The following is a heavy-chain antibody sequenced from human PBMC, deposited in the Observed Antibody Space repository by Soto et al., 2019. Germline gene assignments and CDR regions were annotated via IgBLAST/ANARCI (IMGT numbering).Heavy chain of an antibody. CDR1: GFTFSSYV. V-gene: IGHV3-30*18. Sequence: GGSRRRSWAASGFTFSSYVMHWVRQAPGKGLGWVAVISYDGSNKYYADSVKGRFTISRDNSKNTLYLQMNSLRAEDTAVYYCAKDRSSSWYVNGYYYYYGMDVWGQGTTVTVSS. CDR2: ISYDGSNK. D-gene: IGHD6-13*01. CDR3: AKDRSSSWYVNGYYYYYGMDV. J-gene: IGHJ6*02.